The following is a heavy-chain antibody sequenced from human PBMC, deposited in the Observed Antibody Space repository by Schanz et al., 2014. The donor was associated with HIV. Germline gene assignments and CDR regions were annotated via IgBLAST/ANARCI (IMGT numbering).Heavy chain of an antibody. J-gene: IGHJ1*01. CDR2: FIPIFGTT. V-gene: IGHV1-69*01. D-gene: IGHD2-15*01. CDR1: GGSFSSYA. Sequence: QVQLVQSGAEVKKPGSSVKVSCKASGGSFSSYAINWVRQAPGQGLEWMGGFIPIFGTTNYAQKFQGRVTITADESTSTTYLELSSLRSEDTAMYYCARGNLAWCGGGSCYTRFQFFQVWGQGTLITVSS. CDR3: ARGNLAWCGGGSCYTRFQFFQV.